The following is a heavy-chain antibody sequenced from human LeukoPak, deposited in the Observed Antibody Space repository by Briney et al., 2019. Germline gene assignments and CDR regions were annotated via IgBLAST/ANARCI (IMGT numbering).Heavy chain of an antibody. CDR3: ARALDIVVVTAGYMDV. V-gene: IGHV4-34*01. Sequence: SETLSLTCAVYGGSFSGYYWSWIRQPPGKGLEWIGEISHSGSTNYNPSLKSRVTISVDTSKNQFSLKLGSVTAADTAVYYCARALDIVVVTAGYMDVWGKGTTVTVSS. CDR1: GGSFSGYY. CDR2: ISHSGST. J-gene: IGHJ6*03. D-gene: IGHD2-21*02.